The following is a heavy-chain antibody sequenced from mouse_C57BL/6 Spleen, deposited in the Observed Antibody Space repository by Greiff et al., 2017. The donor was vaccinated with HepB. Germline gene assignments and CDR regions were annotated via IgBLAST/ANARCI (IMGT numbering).Heavy chain of an antibody. CDR2: IYPRDGST. CDR3: ARGGNYALYYAMDY. J-gene: IGHJ4*01. D-gene: IGHD2-1*01. Sequence: VKLQESDAELVKPGASVKISCKVSGYTFTDHTIHWMKQRPEQGLEWIGYIYPRDGSTKYNEKFKGKATLTADKSSSTAYMQLNSLTSEDSAVYFCARGGNYALYYAMDYWGQGTSVTVSS. V-gene: IGHV1-78*01. CDR1: GYTFTDHT.